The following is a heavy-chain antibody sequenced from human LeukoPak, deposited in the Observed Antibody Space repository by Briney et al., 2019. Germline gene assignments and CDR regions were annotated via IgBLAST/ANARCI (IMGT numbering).Heavy chain of an antibody. CDR2: IRSESSST. CDR3: VRDLNWAFDY. CDR1: GFTFSRYT. V-gene: IGHV3-48*01. J-gene: IGHJ4*02. D-gene: IGHD3-16*01. Sequence: PGGSLRLSCAASGFTFSRYTMNWVRQAPGKELEWISNIRSESSSTTYADSVKGRFTISRDNAKNSLYLQINSLRAEDTAVYYCVRDLNWAFDYWGQGTLVTVSS.